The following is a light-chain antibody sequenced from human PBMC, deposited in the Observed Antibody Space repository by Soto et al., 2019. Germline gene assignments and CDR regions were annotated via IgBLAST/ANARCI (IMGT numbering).Light chain of an antibody. J-gene: IGKJ3*01. V-gene: IGKV4-1*01. CDR3: QQYLATPFT. CDR2: WAS. Sequence: DIVMTQSPDSLAVSLGERATINCKSSRVVLSSSNNKNYLAWYQHKPGQPPKLLIYWASTRESGVPDRFSGSGSGTGFTLSISSLQAEDVAVYYCQQYLATPFTFGPGTKVDIK. CDR1: RVVLSSSNNKNY.